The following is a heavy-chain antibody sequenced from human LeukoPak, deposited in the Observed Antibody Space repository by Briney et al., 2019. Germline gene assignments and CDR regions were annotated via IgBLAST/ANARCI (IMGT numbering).Heavy chain of an antibody. D-gene: IGHD2-15*01. V-gene: IGHV1-69*13. Sequence: SVKVSFKASGGTFSIYAISWVRQAPGQGLEWMGGIIPIFGTANYAQKFQGRVTITADESTSTAYMELSSLRSEDTAVYYCARAYCSGGSCYSIAFDYWGQGTLVTVSS. J-gene: IGHJ4*02. CDR3: ARAYCSGGSCYSIAFDY. CDR2: IIPIFGTA. CDR1: GGTFSIYA.